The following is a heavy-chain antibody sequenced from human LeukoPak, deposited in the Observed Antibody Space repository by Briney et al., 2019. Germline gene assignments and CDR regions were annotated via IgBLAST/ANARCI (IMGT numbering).Heavy chain of an antibody. CDR1: GYSISSGYY. Sequence: SETLSLTCTVSGYSISSGYYWGWIRQPPGKGLEWIGSIYHSGSTYYNPSLKSRVTISVDTSKNQFSLKLSSVTAADTAVYYCARKGWFDYWGQGTLVTVSS. CDR2: IYHSGST. D-gene: IGHD2-15*01. V-gene: IGHV4-38-2*02. J-gene: IGHJ4*02. CDR3: ARKGWFDY.